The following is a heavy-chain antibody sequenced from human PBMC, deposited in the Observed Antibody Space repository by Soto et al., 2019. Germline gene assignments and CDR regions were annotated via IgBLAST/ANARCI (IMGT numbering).Heavy chain of an antibody. CDR1: GYTFTGYY. Sequence: QVQLVQSGAEVKKPGASVKVSCKASGYTFTGYYMHWVRQAPGQGLEGMGWINPNSGGTNYAQKFQGWVTMTRDTSISTAYMELSRLRSDDTAVYYCARSKWLVTTGGMDVWGQGTTVTVSS. J-gene: IGHJ6*02. V-gene: IGHV1-2*04. CDR3: ARSKWLVTTGGMDV. CDR2: INPNSGGT. D-gene: IGHD6-19*01.